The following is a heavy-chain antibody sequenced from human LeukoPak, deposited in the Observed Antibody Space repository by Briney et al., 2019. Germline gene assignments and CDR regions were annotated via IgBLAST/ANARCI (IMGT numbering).Heavy chain of an antibody. J-gene: IGHJ4*02. CDR2: ISYDGSNK. Sequence: PGGSLRLSCAASGFTFSSYAMHWVRQAPGKGLEWVAVISYDGSNKYYADSVKGRFTISRDNSKNTLYLQMNSLRAEDTAVHYCARDTSYWGQGTLVTVSS. V-gene: IGHV3-30*04. CDR3: ARDTSY. CDR1: GFTFSSYA.